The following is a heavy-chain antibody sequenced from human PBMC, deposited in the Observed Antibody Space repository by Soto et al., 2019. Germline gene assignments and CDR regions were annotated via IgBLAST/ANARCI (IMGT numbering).Heavy chain of an antibody. CDR2: ITGSSSYI. J-gene: IGHJ3*01. CDR3: ARGNDDAFDF. CDR1: GFTFSTYD. Sequence: VQLVESGGGLVKPGGSLRLSCAASGFTFSTYDMNWVRQAPGKGLEWVSSITGSSSYIYYADSVKGRFTISRDSAKNSLLLQMNSLRAGDTAVYYCARGNDDAFDFWGQGTLVTVSS. V-gene: IGHV3-21*01.